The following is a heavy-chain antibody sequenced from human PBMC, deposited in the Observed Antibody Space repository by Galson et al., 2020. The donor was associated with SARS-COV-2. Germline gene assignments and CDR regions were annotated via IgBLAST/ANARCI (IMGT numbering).Heavy chain of an antibody. V-gene: IGHV3-23*01. D-gene: IGHD3-22*01. CDR1: GFTFSSYA. CDR3: AKRHRDSSGFDY. J-gene: IGHJ4*02. CDR2: ISGSGSAT. Sequence: GGSLSLSCAASGFTFSSYAMNWLRQAPGKGLEWVSGISGSGSATYYAGSVKGRFTISRDNSQNTLYLQMNGLRAEDTAIYYCAKRHRDSSGFDYWGQGARVTVSS.